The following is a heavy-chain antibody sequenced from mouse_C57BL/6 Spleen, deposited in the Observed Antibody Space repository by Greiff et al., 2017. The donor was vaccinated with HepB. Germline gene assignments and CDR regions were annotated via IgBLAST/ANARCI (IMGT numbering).Heavy chain of an antibody. CDR3: ARVHYYAFDY. CDR1: GYSITSGYY. J-gene: IGHJ2*01. CDR2: ISYDGSN. V-gene: IGHV3-6*01. D-gene: IGHD1-2*01. Sequence: EVKLMESGPGLVKPSQSLSLTCSVTGYSITSGYYWNWIRQFPGNKLEWMGYISYDGSNNYNPSLKNRISITRDTSKNQFFLKLNSVTTEDTATYYCARVHYYAFDYWGQGTTLTVSS.